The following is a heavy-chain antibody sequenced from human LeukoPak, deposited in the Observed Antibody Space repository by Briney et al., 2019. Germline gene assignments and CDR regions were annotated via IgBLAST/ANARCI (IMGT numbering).Heavy chain of an antibody. V-gene: IGHV3-23*01. CDR1: GFIFSSYA. J-gene: IGHJ4*02. D-gene: IGHD3-22*01. CDR2: VSGSGGTT. CDR3: AKLTGYYDNSGFNY. Sequence: PGGSLRLSCAASGFIFSSYAMSWVRQAPGKGLGWVSVVSGSGGTTYFADSVKGRFTLSRDNSKNTLYLQMNSLRAEDTAVYFCAKLTGYYDNSGFNYWGQGTLVTVSS.